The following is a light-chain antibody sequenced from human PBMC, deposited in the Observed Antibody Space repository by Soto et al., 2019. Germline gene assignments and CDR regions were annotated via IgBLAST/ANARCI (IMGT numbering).Light chain of an antibody. J-gene: IGLJ3*02. Sequence: QSVLTQPASVSGSPGQSITISCTGTNSDVGSHNFVSWYQQYPGKAPKLLIYEASKRPSGLSNRFSGSKSGNTASLTISGLQAEDEADYYCCSLAKGATGVFGGGSKVTVL. V-gene: IGLV2-23*01. CDR2: EAS. CDR3: CSLAKGATGV. CDR1: NSDVGSHNF.